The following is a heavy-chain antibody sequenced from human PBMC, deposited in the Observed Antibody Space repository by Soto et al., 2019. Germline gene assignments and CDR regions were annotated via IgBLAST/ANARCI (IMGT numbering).Heavy chain of an antibody. J-gene: IGHJ4*02. V-gene: IGHV5-51*01. D-gene: IGHD2-15*01. CDR2: IYPGDSDT. CDR3: ARHLSVVTGGYYFDY. Sequence: PGESLKISCKGSGYSFTSYWIGWVRQMPGKGLEWMGIIYPGDSDTRYSPSFQGQVTISANKSISTAYLQWSSLKASDTAMYYCARHLSVVTGGYYFDYWGQGTLVTVSS. CDR1: GYSFTSYW.